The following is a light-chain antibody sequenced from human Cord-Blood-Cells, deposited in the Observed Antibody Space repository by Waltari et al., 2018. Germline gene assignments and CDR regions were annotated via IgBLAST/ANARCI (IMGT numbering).Light chain of an antibody. J-gene: IGLJ3*02. CDR2: EVS. CDR3: CSYAGSSTWV. CDR1: SSDVGSYNL. V-gene: IGLV2-23*02. Sequence: SALTQPASVSGSPGQSITISCTVTSSDVGSYNLASWYQQHPGKAPKLMIYEVSKRPSGVSNRFSGSKSGNTASLTISGLQAEDEADYYCCSYAGSSTWVFGGGTKLTVL.